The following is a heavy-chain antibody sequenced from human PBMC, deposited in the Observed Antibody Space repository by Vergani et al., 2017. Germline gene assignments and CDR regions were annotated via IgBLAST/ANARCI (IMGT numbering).Heavy chain of an antibody. CDR3: ARGRRGAYYYDSSGYRPHAFDI. D-gene: IGHD3-22*01. V-gene: IGHV1-69*12. Sequence: QVQLVQSGAEVKKPGSSVKVSCKASGGTFSSYAISWVRQAPGQGLEWMGGIIPSFGTANYAQKFQGRVTITADESTSTAYMELSSLRSEDTAVYYCARGRRGAYYYDSSGYRPHAFDIWGQGTMVTVSS. J-gene: IGHJ3*02. CDR2: IIPSFGTA. CDR1: GGTFSSYA.